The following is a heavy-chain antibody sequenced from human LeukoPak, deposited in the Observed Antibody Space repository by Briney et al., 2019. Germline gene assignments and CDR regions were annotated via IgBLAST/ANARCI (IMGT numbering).Heavy chain of an antibody. CDR3: AKDRDSQEYYFDY. D-gene: IGHD3-22*01. Sequence: PGGSLRLSCAASGFTFSNYGMHWVRQAPGKGLEWVAFIRYDGSNKYYADSVKGRFTISRDNSKNTLYLQMNSLRAEDTAVYYCAKDRDSQEYYFDYWGQGTLVTVSS. CDR1: GFTFSNYG. J-gene: IGHJ4*02. CDR2: IRYDGSNK. V-gene: IGHV3-30*02.